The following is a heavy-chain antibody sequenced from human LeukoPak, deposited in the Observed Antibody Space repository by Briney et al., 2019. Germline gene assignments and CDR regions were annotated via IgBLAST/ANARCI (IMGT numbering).Heavy chain of an antibody. V-gene: IGHV1-2*02. J-gene: IGHJ6*02. CDR2: INPNSGGT. CDR3: ARTYYYDSSGYLYYYYYGMDV. Sequence: ASVKVSCKASGYTFTGYYMHWVRQAPGQGLEWMGWINPNSGGTNYAQKFQGRVTMTRDTSISTAYMELSRLRSDDTAVYYCARTYYYDSSGYLYYYYYGMDVWGQGTTVTVSS. CDR1: GYTFTGYY. D-gene: IGHD3-22*01.